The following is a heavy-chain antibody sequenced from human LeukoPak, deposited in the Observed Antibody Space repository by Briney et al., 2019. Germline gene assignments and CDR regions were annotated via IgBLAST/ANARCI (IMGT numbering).Heavy chain of an antibody. CDR2: RRYDGSNK. J-gene: IGHJ4*02. Sequence: GGSLRLSCAASGFTFSSYGMHWVRQAPGKGLEWVAFRRYDGSNKYYADSVKGRFTISRDNSKNTLYLQMNSLRAEDTAMYYCARDREGFGESYFDYWGQGTLVTVSS. CDR3: ARDREGFGESYFDY. V-gene: IGHV3-30*02. CDR1: GFTFSSYG. D-gene: IGHD3-10*01.